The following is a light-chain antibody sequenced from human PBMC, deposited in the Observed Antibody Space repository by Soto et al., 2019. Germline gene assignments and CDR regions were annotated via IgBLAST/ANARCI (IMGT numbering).Light chain of an antibody. J-gene: IGKJ2*01. CDR1: QSIDTW. CDR3: QRYNDYQYV. Sequence: DIQMTQSPSTLSASVGARVTITCRASQSIDTWLAWYQQKPGKAPKLLIHKAIILQSGVPSRFSGSASGTEFSLTISTLHPDDVATYFCQRYNDYQYVFGQGTKL. CDR2: KAI. V-gene: IGKV1-5*03.